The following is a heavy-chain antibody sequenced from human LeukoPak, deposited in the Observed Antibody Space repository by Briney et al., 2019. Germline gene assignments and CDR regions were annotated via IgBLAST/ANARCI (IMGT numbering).Heavy chain of an antibody. CDR1: GFTFSSYE. V-gene: IGHV3-48*03. D-gene: IGHD6-13*01. CDR3: AKLSIGDAGEVDY. CDR2: ISSSGSTI. J-gene: IGHJ4*02. Sequence: GGSLRLSCAASGFTFSSYEMNWVRQAPGKGLEGVLYISSSGSTIYYADSVKGRFTISRDNAKNPLYLQMNTLRDEDTAVYYCAKLSIGDAGEVDYWGQGTLVTVSS.